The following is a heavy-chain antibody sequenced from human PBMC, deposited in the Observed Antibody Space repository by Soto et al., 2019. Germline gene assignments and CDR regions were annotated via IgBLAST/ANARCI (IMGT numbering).Heavy chain of an antibody. V-gene: IGHV1-2*02. CDR1: GYTFTGRY. J-gene: IGHJ4*02. CDR3: ARDLGGSSSYLGY. D-gene: IGHD6-6*01. CDR2: INPASGGA. Sequence: ASVKVSCKASGYTFTGRYIHWVRQAPGQGLEWMGWINPASGGATYAQKFQGRVSLTRDTSNSIAYMELSSLRSDDTAVYFCARDLGGSSSYLGYWGQGTPVTGS.